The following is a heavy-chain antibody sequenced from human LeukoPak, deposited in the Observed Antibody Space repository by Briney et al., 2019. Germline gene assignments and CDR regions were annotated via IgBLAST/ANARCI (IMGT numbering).Heavy chain of an antibody. Sequence: PGGSLRLSCAASGFTFSSYSMNWVRQAPGKGLEWVSYISSSSSTIYYADSVKGRFTISRDNAKNSLYLQMNSLRAEDTAVYYCARDPATYYYDSSGYPNKNYYYYYMDVWGKGTTVIVSS. CDR1: GFTFSSYS. CDR3: ARDPATYYYDSSGYPNKNYYYYYMDV. CDR2: ISSSSSTI. V-gene: IGHV3-48*04. J-gene: IGHJ6*03. D-gene: IGHD3-22*01.